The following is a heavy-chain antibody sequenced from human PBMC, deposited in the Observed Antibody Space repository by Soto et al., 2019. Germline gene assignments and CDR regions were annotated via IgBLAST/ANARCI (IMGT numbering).Heavy chain of an antibody. J-gene: IGHJ6*02. CDR2: ISGIGGPGT. CDR3: ANGPVDDSSDYYFSYYGMDV. D-gene: IGHD3-22*01. V-gene: IGHV3-23*01. CDR1: GITFSSYV. Sequence: EEQLLESGGGLVQPGKSLRLSCAASGITFSSYVMSWVRQAPGKGLEWVSSISGIGGPGTYYADSVKGRFTISRDNSKNKLYLRMNSLRGEYTAVYYCANGPVDDSSDYYFSYYGMDVWGQGTTVTVSS.